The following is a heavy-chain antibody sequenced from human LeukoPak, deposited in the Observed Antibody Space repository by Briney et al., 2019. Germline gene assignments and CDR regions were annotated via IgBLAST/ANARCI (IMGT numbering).Heavy chain of an antibody. CDR1: GFTFSSYA. J-gene: IGHJ4*02. V-gene: IGHV3-30-3*01. CDR2: ISYDGSNK. CDR3: ARQLTPDSFLDY. Sequence: SGGSLRLSCSASGFTFSSYAMHWVRQAPGKGLEWVAGISYDGSNKYYADSVKGRFTISRDNSKNKLYLQMNSLSAEDTAVYYCARQLTPDSFLDYWGQGTLVTVSS. D-gene: IGHD4-17*01.